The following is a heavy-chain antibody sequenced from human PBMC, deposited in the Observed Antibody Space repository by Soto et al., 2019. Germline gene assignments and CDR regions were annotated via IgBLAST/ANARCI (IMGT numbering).Heavy chain of an antibody. CDR1: GFKFSIYS. V-gene: IGHV3-48*02. CDR2: ITSDTKTI. J-gene: IGHJ4*02. CDR3: TRSVEGHFDY. Sequence: EVQLVESGGALVQPGGSLRLSCVASGFKFSIYSMNWVRQAPGKGLEWSANITSDTKTIKYVASVKGRFTISRDNAKNSVYLPMNSLSDETTAVYYCTRSVEGHFDYWGQGTVVTVSS. D-gene: IGHD1-1*01.